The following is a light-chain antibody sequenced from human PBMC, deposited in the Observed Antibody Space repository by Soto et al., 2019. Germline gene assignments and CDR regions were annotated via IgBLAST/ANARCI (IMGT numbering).Light chain of an antibody. Sequence: QSVLTQPPSASGSPGQSVTISCAGTSSDVGGYNYVSWYQQYPGKVPKLMIYEVSERPSGVPDRFSGSKSGNTAFLTVSGLQAEDEADYYCFSYADTAYVFGSGTKLTVL. CDR3: FSYADTAYV. J-gene: IGLJ1*01. V-gene: IGLV2-8*01. CDR1: SSDVGGYNY. CDR2: EVS.